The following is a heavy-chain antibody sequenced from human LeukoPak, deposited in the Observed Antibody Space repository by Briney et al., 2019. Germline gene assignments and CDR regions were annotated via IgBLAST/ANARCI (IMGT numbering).Heavy chain of an antibody. D-gene: IGHD3-22*01. Sequence: SETLSLTCTVSGGSISSGDYYWSWLRQPPGKGLEWIGYIYYSGSTYYNPSPKSRVTISVDTSKNQFSLKLSSVTAADTAVYYCAREYYYDSSGDREFDYWGQGTLVTVSS. CDR2: IYYSGST. CDR3: AREYYYDSSGDREFDY. V-gene: IGHV4-30-4*01. CDR1: GGSISSGDYY. J-gene: IGHJ4*02.